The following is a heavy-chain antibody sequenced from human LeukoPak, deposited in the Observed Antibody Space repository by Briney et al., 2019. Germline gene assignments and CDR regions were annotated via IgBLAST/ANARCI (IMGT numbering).Heavy chain of an antibody. Sequence: GGSLRLSCAASGFTFSSYAMHWVRQAPGKRLEWVAVISYDGSNKYYADSVKGRFTISRDNSKNTLYLQMNSLRAEDTAVYYCARDPTGQLWFDYWGQGTLVTVSS. CDR2: ISYDGSNK. CDR1: GFTFSSYA. D-gene: IGHD5-18*01. J-gene: IGHJ4*02. CDR3: ARDPTGQLWFDY. V-gene: IGHV3-30-3*01.